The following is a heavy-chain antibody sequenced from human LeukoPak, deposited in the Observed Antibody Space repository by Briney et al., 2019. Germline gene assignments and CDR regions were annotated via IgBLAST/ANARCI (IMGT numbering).Heavy chain of an antibody. J-gene: IGHJ3*02. CDR1: GYTFTGYY. D-gene: IGHD3-22*01. V-gene: IGHV1-2*02. Sequence: ASVKVSCKASGYTFTGYYMHWVRQAPEQGLEWMGWINPNSGGTNYAQKFQGRVTMTRDTSISTAYMELSRLRSDDTAVYYCARAPYYYDSSGYFGIWGQGTMVTVSS. CDR3: ARAPYYYDSSGYFGI. CDR2: INPNSGGT.